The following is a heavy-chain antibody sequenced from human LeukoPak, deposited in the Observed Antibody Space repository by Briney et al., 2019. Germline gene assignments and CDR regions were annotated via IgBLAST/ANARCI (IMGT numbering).Heavy chain of an antibody. CDR2: LNSDGTMT. Sequence: PGGSLRLSCAASGFAFSRYWMDWVRQAPGKGLVWVSGLNSDGTMTRYAESVKGRFTISRDNAKNTLYLQMSSLRADDTAVYYCARVGSTDGPHAFDLWGQGTMVTVSS. CDR3: ARVGSTDGPHAFDL. V-gene: IGHV3-74*01. D-gene: IGHD5-24*01. J-gene: IGHJ3*01. CDR1: GFAFSRYW.